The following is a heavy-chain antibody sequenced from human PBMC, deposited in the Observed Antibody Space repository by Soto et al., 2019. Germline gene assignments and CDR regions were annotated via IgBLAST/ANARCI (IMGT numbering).Heavy chain of an antibody. CDR2: ISNDVSNK. Sequence: QVQLAESGGDVVQPGWSLRLSCAVSGFTFSNYGMHWVRQAPGKGLEWVAFISNDVSNKDYAESVKGSFTISRDNSENTPYLQMNVLTAEHEGGYFSANCYEGHYLTRGDAFDFWGRGTTVTFSS. V-gene: IGHV3-30*18. D-gene: IGHD3-3*01. J-gene: IGHJ3*01. CDR3: ANCYEGHYLTRGDAFDF. CDR1: GFTFSNYG.